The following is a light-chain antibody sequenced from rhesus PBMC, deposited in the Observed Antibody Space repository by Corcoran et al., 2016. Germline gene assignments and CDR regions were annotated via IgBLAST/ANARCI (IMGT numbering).Light chain of an antibody. V-gene: IGKV1-28*03. CDR3: LQHNSYPFT. CDR1: QGISSY. J-gene: IGKJ3*01. CDR2: DAS. Sequence: DIQMTQSPSSLSASVGDTVTITCRASQGISSYLNWFQQKPGKAPKLLIYDASSLESGVPSRFSGSGSWTDFTLTFSSLQPEDFAAYYCLQHNSYPFTFGPGTKLDIK.